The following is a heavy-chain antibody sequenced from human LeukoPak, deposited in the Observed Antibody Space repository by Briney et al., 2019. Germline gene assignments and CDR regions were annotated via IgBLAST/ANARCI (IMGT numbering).Heavy chain of an antibody. CDR3: AREEYYDFWSGYQNWFDP. CDR1: VGSIRSGSYY. CDR2: IYTSGST. D-gene: IGHD3-3*01. J-gene: IGHJ5*02. Sequence: SQTLSLTCTVSVGSIRSGSYYWSWIRQPAGRGLEWFWRIYTSGSTNYNPSLKTRVAISVDTSKTQFSLTLSSVTAADTAVYYCAREEYYDFWSGYQNWFDPWGQGTLVTVSS. V-gene: IGHV4-61*02.